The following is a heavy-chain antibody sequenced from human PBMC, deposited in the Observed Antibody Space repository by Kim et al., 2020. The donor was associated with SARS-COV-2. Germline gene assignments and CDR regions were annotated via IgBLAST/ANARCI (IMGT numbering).Heavy chain of an antibody. D-gene: IGHD5-18*01. CDR2: GK. J-gene: IGHJ4*02. CDR3: AREKATADY. Sequence: GKHYGNSVKGRCTISRDNAKNSLDLQMTSLRDEDTAVYYCAREKATADYWGQGTLVTVSS. V-gene: IGHV3-7*03.